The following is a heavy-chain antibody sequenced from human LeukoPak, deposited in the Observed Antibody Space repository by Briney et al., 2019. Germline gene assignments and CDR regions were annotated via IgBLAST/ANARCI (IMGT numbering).Heavy chain of an antibody. D-gene: IGHD3-10*01. J-gene: IGHJ4*02. CDR1: GGSISSSSYY. Sequence: PSETLSLTCTVSGGSISSSSYYWGWIRQPPGKGLEWIGSIYYSGSTYYNPSLKSRVTISVDTSKNQFSLKLSSVTAVDTAVYYCARDGSGIDYWGQGTLVTVSS. CDR2: IYYSGST. CDR3: ARDGSGIDY. V-gene: IGHV4-39*07.